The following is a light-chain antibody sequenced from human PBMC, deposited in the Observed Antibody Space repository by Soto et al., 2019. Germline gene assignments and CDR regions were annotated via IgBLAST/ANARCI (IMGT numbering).Light chain of an antibody. V-gene: IGKV3-20*01. CDR2: DAF. CDR3: QQWAISPRT. Sequence: EIVLTQSPGTLSLSPGERATLFCRATQYLTNSHLAWYQQKPGQAPRLLIFDAFNRATCLPARFSGSGSGTDFTLNITRLEHEDFAVYYCQQWAISPRTFGRGTTVQIK. CDR1: QYLTNSH. J-gene: IGKJ1*01.